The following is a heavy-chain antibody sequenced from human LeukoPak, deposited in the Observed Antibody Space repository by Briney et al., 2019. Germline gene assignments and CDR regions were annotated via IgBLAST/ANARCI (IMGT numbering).Heavy chain of an antibody. Sequence: ASVKVSCKASGYTFTSYYMHWVRQAPGQGLEWMGIINPSGGSTSYAQKFQGRATMTRDMSTSTVYMELSSLRSEDTAVYYCARGDIVATIFREDAFDIWGQGTMVTVSS. J-gene: IGHJ3*02. CDR3: ARGDIVATIFREDAFDI. CDR1: GYTFTSYY. V-gene: IGHV1-46*01. CDR2: INPSGGST. D-gene: IGHD5-12*01.